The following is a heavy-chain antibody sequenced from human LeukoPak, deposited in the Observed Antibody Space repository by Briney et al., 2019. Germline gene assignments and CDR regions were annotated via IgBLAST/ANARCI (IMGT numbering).Heavy chain of an antibody. D-gene: IGHD6-25*01. CDR2: ISGSSSHR. J-gene: IGHJ4*02. V-gene: IGHV3-21*06. CDR3: ARAFPPLRTSAAGDY. Sequence: GGSLRLSCTVSGFSFSDYDMNWVRQAPGKGLEWVSSISGSSSHRYYADSAKGRFTISRDNAKNSLYLQMNSLRAEDTAVYYCARAFPPLRTSAAGDYWGQGTLVTVSS. CDR1: GFSFSDYD.